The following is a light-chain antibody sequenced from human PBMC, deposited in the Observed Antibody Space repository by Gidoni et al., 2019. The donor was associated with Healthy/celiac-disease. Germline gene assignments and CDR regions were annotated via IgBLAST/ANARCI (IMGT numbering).Light chain of an antibody. J-gene: IGKJ1*01. CDR3: QQYNNWLRGT. CDR1: QSVSSN. Sequence: EIVMTQSPATLSVSPGERATLSCRASQSVSSNLAWYQQKPGQAPRLLIYGASTRSTGSPARFSGSGSGTEFTLTISSLQFEDFAVYYCQQYNNWLRGTFGQGTKVEIK. V-gene: IGKV3-15*01. CDR2: GAS.